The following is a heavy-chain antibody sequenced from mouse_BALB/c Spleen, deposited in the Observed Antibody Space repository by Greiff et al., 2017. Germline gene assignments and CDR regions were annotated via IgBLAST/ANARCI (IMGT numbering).Heavy chain of an antibody. CDR2: IYPGGGYT. D-gene: IGHD2-4*01. Sequence: QVQLQQSGAELMKPGASVKISCKATGYTFSSYWLGWVKQRPGHGLEWIGDIYPGGGYTNYNEKFKGKATLTADTSSSTAYMQLSSLTSEDSAVYFCARWSDYGGFAYWGQGTLVTVSA. J-gene: IGHJ3*01. CDR1: GYTFSSYW. CDR3: ARWSDYGGFAY. V-gene: IGHV1-63*02.